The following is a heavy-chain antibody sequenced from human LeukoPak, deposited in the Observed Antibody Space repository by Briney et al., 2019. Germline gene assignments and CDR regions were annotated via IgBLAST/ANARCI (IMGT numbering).Heavy chain of an antibody. J-gene: IGHJ4*02. V-gene: IGHV3-23*01. CDR1: GFTFSTYA. CDR3: AKDRNAGPTNLDS. Sequence: GGSLRLSCAASGFTFSTYAVNWVRQAPGKGLEWVSAISSSGGTTYYADSVKGRFSISRDNSKNTLYLRMNSLRAEDTAIYYCAKDRNAGPTNLDSWGQGTLVTVSA. D-gene: IGHD5-24*01. CDR2: ISSSGGTT.